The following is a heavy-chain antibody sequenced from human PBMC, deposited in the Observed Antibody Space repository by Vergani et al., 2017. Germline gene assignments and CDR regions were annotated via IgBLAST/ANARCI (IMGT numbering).Heavy chain of an antibody. CDR1: EYSFGNYW. V-gene: IGHV5-51*01. Sequence: EMALVQSGPEMRKPGESLKISCKGSEYSFGNYWIGWVRQMPGKGLEWMGIIYPADSDTRYSPSFQGQVTISADKSISTAFLQWDSLKASDTALYYCARHTTYTDSWGQGTLVTVSS. CDR3: ARHTTYTDS. D-gene: IGHD1-1*01. J-gene: IGHJ4*02. CDR2: IYPADSDT.